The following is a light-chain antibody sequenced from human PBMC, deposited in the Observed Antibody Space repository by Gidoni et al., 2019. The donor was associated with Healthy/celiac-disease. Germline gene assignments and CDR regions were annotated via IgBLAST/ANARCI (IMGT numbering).Light chain of an antibody. CDR3: QQSYSTPRDT. CDR1: QSISNY. J-gene: IGKJ2*01. V-gene: IGKV1-39*01. CDR2: AAS. Sequence: DIQMTQSPSSLSASVGDRVTITCRASQSISNYLNWYQQKPGKAPKLLIYAASSLQSGVPSRFSGSGSGTDFTLTISSLQPEDFATYYCQQSYSTPRDTFGQGTKLEIK.